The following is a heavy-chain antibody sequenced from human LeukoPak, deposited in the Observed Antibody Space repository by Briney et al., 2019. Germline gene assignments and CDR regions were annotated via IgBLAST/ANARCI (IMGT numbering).Heavy chain of an antibody. V-gene: IGHV3-23*01. CDR1: GFTFSSYA. Sequence: PGGSLRLSCAASGFTFSSYAMSWVRQAPGKGLEWVSAISGSGGSTYYADFVKGRFTTSRDNAKNSLYLQMNSLRAEDTAVYYCARGRQLGSLGYWGQGTLVTVSS. J-gene: IGHJ4*02. D-gene: IGHD3-16*01. CDR2: ISGSGGST. CDR3: ARGRQLGSLGY.